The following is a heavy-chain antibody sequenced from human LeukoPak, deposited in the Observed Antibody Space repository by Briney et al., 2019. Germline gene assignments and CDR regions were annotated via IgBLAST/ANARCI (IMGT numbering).Heavy chain of an antibody. CDR3: ARLGDYDSGSGGY. J-gene: IGHJ4*02. V-gene: IGHV4-39*01. D-gene: IGHD3-10*01. Sequence: SETLSLTCTVSGGSINSRSYYWGWIRQPPGKGLEWIGSIYHGGSTYYNPSLTSRVAILVDTSENQFSLRLSSVTAADTAVYFCARLGDYDSGSGGYWGQGTLATVSS. CDR1: GGSINSRSYY. CDR2: IYHGGST.